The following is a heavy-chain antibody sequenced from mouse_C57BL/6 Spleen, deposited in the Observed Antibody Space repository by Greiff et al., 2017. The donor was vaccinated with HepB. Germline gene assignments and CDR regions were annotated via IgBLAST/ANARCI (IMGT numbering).Heavy chain of an antibody. CDR3: AGFITRNY. CDR1: GYAFSSSW. J-gene: IGHJ2*01. D-gene: IGHD1-1*01. V-gene: IGHV1-82*01. CDR2: IYPGDGDT. Sequence: QVQLQQSGPELVKPGASVKISCKASGYAFSSSWMNWVKQRPGKGLEWIGRIYPGDGDTNYNGKFKGKATLTADKSSSTAYMQLSSLTSEDSAVYFCAGFITRNYWGQGTTLTVSS.